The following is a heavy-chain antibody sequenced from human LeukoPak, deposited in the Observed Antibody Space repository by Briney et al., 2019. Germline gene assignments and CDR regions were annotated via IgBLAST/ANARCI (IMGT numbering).Heavy chain of an antibody. CDR2: LDAEDGQV. V-gene: IGHV1-24*01. J-gene: IGHJ5*02. D-gene: IGHD3-10*01. Sequence: GASVKVSCKVSGYSLTEVSMHWVRQAPGKGLEWMGGLDAEDGQVIYAQKFQGRVTMTEDRSRDTSFMELRRLTSEDTAVYYCAAGPALLWFGDSPGNHSSNWFDPWGQGTLVIVSS. CDR3: AAGPALLWFGDSPGNHSSNWFDP. CDR1: GYSLTEVS.